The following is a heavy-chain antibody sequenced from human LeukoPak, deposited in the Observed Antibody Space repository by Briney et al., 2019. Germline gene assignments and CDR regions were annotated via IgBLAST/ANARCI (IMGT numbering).Heavy chain of an antibody. V-gene: IGHV3-21*01. CDR2: ISSSSSYI. CDR1: GFTFSSYW. J-gene: IGHJ4*02. CDR3: ARGGRSSSWSYFDY. D-gene: IGHD6-13*01. Sequence: GGSLRLSCAASGFTFSSYWMHWVRQAPGKGLEWVSSISSSSSYIYYADSVKGRFTISRDNAKNSLYLQMNSLRAEDTAVYYCARGGRSSSWSYFDYWGQGTLVTVSS.